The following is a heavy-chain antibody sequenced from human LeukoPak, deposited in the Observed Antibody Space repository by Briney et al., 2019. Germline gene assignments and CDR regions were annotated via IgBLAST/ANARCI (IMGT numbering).Heavy chain of an antibody. Sequence: PSETLSLTCAVYGGSFSGYYWSWIRQPPGKGLEWIGEINHSGSTNYNPSLKSRVTISVDTSKNQFSLKLSSVTAADTAVYYCARLGYYYPFDYWGQGTLVTVSS. CDR2: INHSGST. J-gene: IGHJ4*02. CDR1: GGSFSGYY. CDR3: ARLGYYYPFDY. D-gene: IGHD5-12*01. V-gene: IGHV4-34*01.